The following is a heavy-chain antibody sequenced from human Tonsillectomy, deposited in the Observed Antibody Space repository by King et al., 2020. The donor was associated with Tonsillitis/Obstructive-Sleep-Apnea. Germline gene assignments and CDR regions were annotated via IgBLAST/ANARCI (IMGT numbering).Heavy chain of an antibody. CDR1: GGSFSGYY. V-gene: IGHV4-34*01. Sequence: VQLQQWGAGLLKPSETLSLTCAVYGGSFSGYYWSWIRQPPGKGLEWIGEINHSGSTNYNPSLKSRVTISVDTSKKQFSLWLSSVTVADTAVYYCARAAGTTRMDVWGKGTTVTVSS. J-gene: IGHJ6*04. CDR3: ARAAGTTRMDV. CDR2: INHSGST. D-gene: IGHD1-26*01.